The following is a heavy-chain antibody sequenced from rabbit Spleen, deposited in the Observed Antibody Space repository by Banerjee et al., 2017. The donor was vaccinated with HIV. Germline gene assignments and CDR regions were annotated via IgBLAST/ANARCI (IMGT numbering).Heavy chain of an antibody. CDR1: GFSFSSSYY. CDR2: IDAGSGGFT. Sequence: QSLEESGGDLVKPGASLTLTCTASGFSFSSSYYMCWVRQAPGKGLEWIGCIDAGSGGFTYYASWAKGRFSCSKTSSTTVTLQMTSLTAADPATYFCAKDTGSSFSSYGIDLWGPGTLVTVS. V-gene: IGHV1S40*01. CDR3: AKDTGSSFSSYGIDL. D-gene: IGHD8-1*01. J-gene: IGHJ6*01.